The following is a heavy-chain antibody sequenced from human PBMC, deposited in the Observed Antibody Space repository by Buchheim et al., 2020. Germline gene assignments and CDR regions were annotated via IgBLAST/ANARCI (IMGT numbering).Heavy chain of an antibody. V-gene: IGHV4-39*02. CDR2: IKDSGST. Sequence: QLQLQESGPGLVRPSETLSLTCSVSGGSIGSATYYWGWFRQSPGKGLEWIGSIKDSGSTFYNPSLKSRVAISADTSKAQFSLNLNSATAADTAVYYCARDFGYWGQGIL. D-gene: IGHD3-10*01. CDR3: ARDFGY. CDR1: GGSIGSATYY. J-gene: IGHJ4*02.